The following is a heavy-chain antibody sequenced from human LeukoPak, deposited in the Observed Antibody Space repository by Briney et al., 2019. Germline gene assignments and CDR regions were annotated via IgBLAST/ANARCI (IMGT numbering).Heavy chain of an antibody. D-gene: IGHD3-22*01. CDR1: GGSFSGYS. V-gene: IGHV4-34*01. CDR2: INHSGST. J-gene: IGHJ3*02. CDR3: ARDARYYDSSGYYAFDI. Sequence: SETLSLTCAVYGGSFSGYSWSWIRQPPGKGLEWIVEINHSGSTKNNPSLKSRVTISVDKSKNQFSLKLSSVTAADTAMYYCARDARYYDSSGYYAFDIWGQGTMVTVSS.